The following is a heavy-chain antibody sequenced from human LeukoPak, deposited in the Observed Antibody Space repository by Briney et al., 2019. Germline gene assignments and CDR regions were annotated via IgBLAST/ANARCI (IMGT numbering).Heavy chain of an antibody. CDR3: ARRRDSSSWYLAFDI. CDR2: MNPNSGNT. J-gene: IGHJ3*02. V-gene: IGHV1-8*01. CDR1: GYTFTSYD. Sequence: GASVKVSCKASGYTFTSYDINWVRQATGQGLEWMGWMNPNSGNTGYAQKFQGRVTMTRNTSISTAYMELSSLRSEDTAMYYCARRRDSSSWYLAFDIWGRGTMVTVSS. D-gene: IGHD6-13*01.